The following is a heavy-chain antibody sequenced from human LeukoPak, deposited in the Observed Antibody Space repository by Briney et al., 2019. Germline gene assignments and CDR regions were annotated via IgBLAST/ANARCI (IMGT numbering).Heavy chain of an antibody. Sequence: ASVKVSCKASGGTFSSYAISWVRQAPGQGLEWMGGIIPIFGTANYAQKFQGRVTITADESTSTAYMGLSSLRSEDTAVYYCARLPYCTNGVCSPAYWGQGTLVTVSS. D-gene: IGHD2-8*01. CDR3: ARLPYCTNGVCSPAY. CDR2: IIPIFGTA. V-gene: IGHV1-69*13. J-gene: IGHJ4*02. CDR1: GGTFSSYA.